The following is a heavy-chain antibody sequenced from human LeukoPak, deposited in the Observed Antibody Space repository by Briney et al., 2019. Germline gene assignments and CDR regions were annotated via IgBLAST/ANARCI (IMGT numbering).Heavy chain of an antibody. J-gene: IGHJ4*02. D-gene: IGHD5-12*01. CDR1: GFTVSSNY. V-gene: IGHV3-53*01. CDR3: ARPSGYELYFDY. CDR2: IYSGGST. Sequence: PGGSLRLSCAASGFTVSSNYMSWVRQAPGKGLEWVSVIYSGGSTYYADSVKGRFTISRDNSKNTLYLQMNSLRAEDTAVCYCARPSGYELYFDYWGQGTLVTVSS.